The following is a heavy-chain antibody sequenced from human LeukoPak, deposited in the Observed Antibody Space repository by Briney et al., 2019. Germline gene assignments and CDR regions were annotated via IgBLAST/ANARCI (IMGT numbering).Heavy chain of an antibody. CDR2: IGGDGGST. CDR1: GFTFDDYA. CDR3: VKEPHYYDRSGYF. D-gene: IGHD3-22*01. J-gene: IGHJ4*02. V-gene: IGHV3-43*02. Sequence: GGSLRLPCAASGFTFDDYAMHWVRQAPGKGLEWVSFIGGDGGSTYYADSVKGRFTISRDNSKNSLFLQMKSLRTDDTALYYCVKEPHYYDRSGYFWGQGTLVTVSS.